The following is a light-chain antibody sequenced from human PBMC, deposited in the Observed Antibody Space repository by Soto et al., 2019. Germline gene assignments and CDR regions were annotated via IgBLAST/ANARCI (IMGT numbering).Light chain of an antibody. V-gene: IGLV2-23*01. CDR2: EGS. J-gene: IGLJ1*01. Sequence: SALTQPASVSASPGQSITISCTGTSSDVGSSNLVSWYQQHPGKAPKLIIYEGSRRPSGVSGRFSGSKSGNTASLTISGLQADDEADYYCCSFARSTTFYVFGTGTKLTVL. CDR3: CSFARSTTFYV. CDR1: SSDVGSSNL.